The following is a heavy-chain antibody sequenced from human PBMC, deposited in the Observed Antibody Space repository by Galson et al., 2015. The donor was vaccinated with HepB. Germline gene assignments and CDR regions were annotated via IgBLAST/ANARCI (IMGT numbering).Heavy chain of an antibody. CDR1: GFTFSSYA. CDR2: ISYDGSNK. D-gene: IGHD3-22*01. J-gene: IGHJ4*02. CDR3: ARYPRITMKIGRTGGYFDY. Sequence: SLRLSCAASGFTFSSYAMHWVRQAPGKGLEWVAVISYDGSNKYYADSVKGRFTISRDNSKNTLYLQMNSLRAEDTAVYYCARYPRITMKIGRTGGYFDYWGQGTLVTVSS. V-gene: IGHV3-30*04.